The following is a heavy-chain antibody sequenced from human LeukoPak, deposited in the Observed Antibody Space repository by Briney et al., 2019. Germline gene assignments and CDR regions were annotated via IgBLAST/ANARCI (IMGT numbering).Heavy chain of an antibody. Sequence: SETLSLTCTVSGDSISSNYCWRWVRQFPGKGLEWIGEVYRRGSTSYNPSLKSRVVISIDKSKNQYSLNLNSVTAADTAMYYCGRHAYGDSSAALDVWGQGTMVIVSS. J-gene: IGHJ3*01. CDR2: VYRRGST. V-gene: IGHV4-4*02. CDR3: GRHAYGDSSAALDV. CDR1: GDSISSNYC. D-gene: IGHD4-17*01.